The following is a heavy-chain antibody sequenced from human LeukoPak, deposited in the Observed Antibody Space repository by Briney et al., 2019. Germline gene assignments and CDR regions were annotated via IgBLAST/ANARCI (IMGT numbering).Heavy chain of an antibody. Sequence: GESLRLSCAAAGFTFSSYWMSWVRQAPGKGLEWVANIKQDGSEKYYVDSVKGRFTISRDNAKNSLYLQMNSLRAEDTAVYYCARSRCSNFRKYFHYWVQGTLVTVSS. J-gene: IGHJ4*02. CDR2: IKQDGSEK. CDR3: ARSRCSNFRKYFHY. V-gene: IGHV3-7*01. D-gene: IGHD4-11*01. CDR1: GFTFSSYW.